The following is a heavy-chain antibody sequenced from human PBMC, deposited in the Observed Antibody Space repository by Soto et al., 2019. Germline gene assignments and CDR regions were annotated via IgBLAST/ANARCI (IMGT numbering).Heavy chain of an antibody. Sequence: PSETLSLTCTVSGGSISSYYWSWIRQPPGKGLEWIGYIYYSGSTNYNPSLKSRVTISVDTSKNQFSLKLSSVTAADTAVYYCARASYSSGWRGYYYYGMDVWGQGTTVTVS. CDR2: IYYSGST. J-gene: IGHJ6*02. CDR3: ARASYSSGWRGYYYYGMDV. D-gene: IGHD6-19*01. V-gene: IGHV4-59*01. CDR1: GGSISSYY.